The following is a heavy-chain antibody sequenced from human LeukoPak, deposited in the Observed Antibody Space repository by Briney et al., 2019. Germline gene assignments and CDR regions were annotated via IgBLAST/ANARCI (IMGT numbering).Heavy chain of an antibody. CDR3: ARAVDTAMVNRGVFDY. D-gene: IGHD5-18*01. Sequence: ASVKVSCKASGYTFTSYYMHWVRQAPGQGLEWMGIINPSGGSTSYAQKFQGRVTMTRDTSTSTVYVELSSLRSEDTAVYYCARAVDTAMVNRGVFDYWGQGTLVTVSS. V-gene: IGHV1-46*01. J-gene: IGHJ4*02. CDR1: GYTFTSYY. CDR2: INPSGGST.